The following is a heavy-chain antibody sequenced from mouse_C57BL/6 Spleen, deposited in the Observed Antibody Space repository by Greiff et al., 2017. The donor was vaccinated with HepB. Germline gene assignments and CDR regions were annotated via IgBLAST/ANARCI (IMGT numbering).Heavy chain of an antibody. Sequence: VKLMESGAELVRPGTSVKMSCKASGYTLPNYWIGGARQGPGHGIEWIGDIYPGGGFTNYNEKCKGKATLTEDKSSSTAYMQFSSLTSEDSAIYYCARSMSTTTRVYYFDYWGQGTTLTVSS. J-gene: IGHJ2*01. D-gene: IGHD2-4*01. CDR2: IYPGGGFT. CDR3: ARSMSTTTRVYYFDY. V-gene: IGHV1-63*01. CDR1: GYTLPNYW.